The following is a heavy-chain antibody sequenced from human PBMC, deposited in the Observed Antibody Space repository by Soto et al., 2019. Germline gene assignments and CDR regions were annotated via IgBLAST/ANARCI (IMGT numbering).Heavy chain of an antibody. Sequence: GALRLSCAASGFTFSSYAMSWVRQAPGKGLEWVSAICGSGGSTYYADSVKGRVTISRDNSKNTLYLQMNSLRAEDTAVYYCAKDGGDSSGYDAFDIWGQGTMVTVSS. CDR2: ICGSGGST. V-gene: IGHV3-23*01. D-gene: IGHD3-22*01. CDR3: AKDGGDSSGYDAFDI. J-gene: IGHJ3*02. CDR1: GFTFSSYA.